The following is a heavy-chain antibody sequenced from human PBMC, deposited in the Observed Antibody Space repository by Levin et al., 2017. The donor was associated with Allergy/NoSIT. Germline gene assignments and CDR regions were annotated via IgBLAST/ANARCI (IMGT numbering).Heavy chain of an antibody. CDR1: GFTFSGYS. J-gene: IGHJ4*02. Sequence: GGSLRLSCAASGFTFSGYSMNWVRQAPGKGLEWISYISNSGTTTSYADSVKGRFTISRDNAKSSLFLQMNSLRAEDMAVYFCATAAAFVLSHDYWGQGTLVTVSS. D-gene: IGHD6-13*01. CDR2: ISNSGTTT. CDR3: ATAAAFVLSHDY. V-gene: IGHV3-48*01.